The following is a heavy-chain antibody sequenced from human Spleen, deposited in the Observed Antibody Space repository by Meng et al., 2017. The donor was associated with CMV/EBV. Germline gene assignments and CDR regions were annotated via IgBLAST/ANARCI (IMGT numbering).Heavy chain of an antibody. CDR1: GGSFSGYY. J-gene: IGHJ4*02. CDR2: INHSGST. CDR3: ARSRIVGVYIPHGY. D-gene: IGHD1-26*01. V-gene: IGHV4-34*01. Sequence: QEQLKQWGAGLLKRSETPSLTCAVYGGSFSGYYWSWLRHPPGKELEWIGEINHSGSTNSHPSLKSRVTISVYTSKNQFSLNLNSMTAADTAVYYCARSRIVGVYIPHGYWGQRTLVTVSS.